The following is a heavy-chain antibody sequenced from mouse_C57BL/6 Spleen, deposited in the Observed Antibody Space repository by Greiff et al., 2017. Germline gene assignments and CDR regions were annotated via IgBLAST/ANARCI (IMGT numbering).Heavy chain of an antibody. J-gene: IGHJ3*01. CDR3: ARDEDLPWFAY. Sequence: QVQLQQSGPELVKPGASVKISCKASGYAFSSSWMNWVKQRPGTGLEWIGRIYPGDGDTNYNRKFKGKATLTADKSSSTAYMQLSSLTSEDSAVDFCARDEDLPWFAYWGQGTLVTVSA. CDR1: GYAFSSSW. V-gene: IGHV1-82*01. CDR2: IYPGDGDT.